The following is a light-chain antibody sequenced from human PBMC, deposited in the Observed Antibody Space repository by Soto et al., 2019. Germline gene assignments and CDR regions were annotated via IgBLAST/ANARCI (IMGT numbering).Light chain of an antibody. Sequence: QSALTQPASVSGSPGQSITISCTGTSSDVGGYNYVSWYQQHPGKAPKLMIYDVSNRPSGVSNRFSGSKSGNTASLTISGLLAEDEADYSCSSYTTSSTRVVFGGVTKLTVL. CDR2: DVS. CDR1: SSDVGGYNY. V-gene: IGLV2-14*01. CDR3: SSYTTSSTRVV. J-gene: IGLJ2*01.